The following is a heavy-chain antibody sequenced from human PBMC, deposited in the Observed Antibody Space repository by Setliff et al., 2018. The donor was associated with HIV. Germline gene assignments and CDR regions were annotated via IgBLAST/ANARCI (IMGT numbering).Heavy chain of an antibody. CDR2: IYSSGSP. V-gene: IGHV4-39*01. D-gene: IGHD6-13*01. J-gene: IGHJ6*03. CDR3: ARHRDPPGTSWIYYYYYMDL. CDR1: GASISNFNCY. Sequence: PSETLSLTCTVYGASISNFNCYWGWISQPPGKRLKWIGSIYSSGSPYYTPSLRSRLTISVDTSKNHVSLRLSSVTAADTGVYYCARHRDPPGTSWIYYYYYMDLWGAGTTVTVSS.